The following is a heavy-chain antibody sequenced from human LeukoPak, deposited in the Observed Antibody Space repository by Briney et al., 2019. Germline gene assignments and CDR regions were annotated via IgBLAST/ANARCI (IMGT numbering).Heavy chain of an antibody. D-gene: IGHD3-3*01. CDR2: IYTSGST. Sequence: SETLSLTCTVSGGSISSGSYYWSWIRQPAGKGLEWIGRIYTSGSTNYNPSLKSRVTISVDTSKNQFSLKLSSVTAADTAVYYCARTLARYYDFPDAFDIWGQGTMVTVSS. V-gene: IGHV4-61*02. J-gene: IGHJ3*02. CDR1: GGSISSGSYY. CDR3: ARTLARYYDFPDAFDI.